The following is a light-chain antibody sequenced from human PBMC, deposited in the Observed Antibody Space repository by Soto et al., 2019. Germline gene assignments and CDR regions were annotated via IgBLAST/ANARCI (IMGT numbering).Light chain of an antibody. CDR3: RCYVGSLSGWV. V-gene: IGLV1-40*01. J-gene: IGLJ3*02. Sequence: QSVLTQPPSVSGAPGQRVTISCTGSSSNIGAGYDVHWYQQLPGTAPKLLIYGNSNRPSGVPDRFSGSKSATSASLPITGLLAEDEADYYCRCYVGSLSGWVFGGGTKLTVL. CDR1: SSNIGAGYD. CDR2: GNS.